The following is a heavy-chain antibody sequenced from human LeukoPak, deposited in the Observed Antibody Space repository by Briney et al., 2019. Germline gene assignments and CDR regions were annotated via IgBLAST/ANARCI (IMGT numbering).Heavy chain of an antibody. CDR3: ARDLYCSSTSCYYGMDV. CDR1: GFTFSSYS. CDR2: ISSSSSYI. D-gene: IGHD2-2*01. Sequence: GGSLTLSCAASGFTFSSYSMNWVRQAPGKGLEWVSSISSSSSYIYYADSVKGRFAISRDNAKNSLYLQMNSLRAEDTAVYYCARDLYCSSTSCYYGMDVWGQGTTVTVSS. J-gene: IGHJ6*02. V-gene: IGHV3-21*01.